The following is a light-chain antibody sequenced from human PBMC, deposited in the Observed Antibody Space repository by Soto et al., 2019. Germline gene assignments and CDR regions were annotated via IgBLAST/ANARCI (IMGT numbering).Light chain of an antibody. CDR2: DVN. J-gene: IGLJ2*01. CDR3: CSYAGRSLV. CDR1: SGDIGGYNY. Sequence: QSALTQPRSVSGSPGQSVTISCTGASGDIGGYNYVSWYQHHPGKAPKLIIFDVNKRPSGVPDRFSGSKSGNTASLTISGLQPKDEVDYYCCSYAGRSLVFGGGTQLTVL. V-gene: IGLV2-11*01.